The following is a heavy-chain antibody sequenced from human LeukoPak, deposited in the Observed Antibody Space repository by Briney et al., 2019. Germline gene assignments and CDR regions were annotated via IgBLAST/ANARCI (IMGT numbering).Heavy chain of an antibody. CDR2: IHPSTGNP. J-gene: IGHJ4*02. D-gene: IGHD3-16*02. CDR3: ARAYQRLGQLSLPDY. V-gene: IGHV7-4-1*02. CDR1: GYTFTNYA. Sequence: ASVKVSCKASGYTFTNYAMNWVRQAPGQGLEWMGWIHPSTGNPTYAQDFTGRFVFSLDTSVSTTYLQISSLKAEDTAVYYCARAYQRLGQLSLPDYWGQGTLVTVSS.